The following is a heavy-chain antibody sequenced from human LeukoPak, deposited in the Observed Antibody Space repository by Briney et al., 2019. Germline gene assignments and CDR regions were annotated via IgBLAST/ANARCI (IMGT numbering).Heavy chain of an antibody. D-gene: IGHD4-11*01. V-gene: IGHV4-59*12. Sequence: SETLSLTCTVSGGSISSYYWSWIRQPPGEGLEWIGYIYHSGSTYYNPSLKSRVTISVDRSKNQFSLKLSSVTAADTAVYYCARVGVYSNTVESNFDYWGQGTLVTVSS. J-gene: IGHJ4*02. CDR1: GGSISSYY. CDR3: ARVGVYSNTVESNFDY. CDR2: IYHSGST.